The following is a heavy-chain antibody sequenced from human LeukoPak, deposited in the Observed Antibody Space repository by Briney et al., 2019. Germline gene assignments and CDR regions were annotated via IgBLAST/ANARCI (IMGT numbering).Heavy chain of an antibody. Sequence: GESLRLSCAAPVITFSTYSLNWVREAPWKGLEWISFIRHDSSDIYYADSVKGRFTISRDNAKNSLYLQMNSLRVEDTAVYYCARDWFGELIWGQGTLVTVSS. CDR1: VITFSTYS. V-gene: IGHV3-48*01. J-gene: IGHJ4*02. CDR3: ARDWFGELI. D-gene: IGHD3-10*01. CDR2: IRHDSSDI.